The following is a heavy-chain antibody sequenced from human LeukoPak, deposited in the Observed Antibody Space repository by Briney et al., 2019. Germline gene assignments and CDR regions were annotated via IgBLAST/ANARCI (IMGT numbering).Heavy chain of an antibody. V-gene: IGHV4-39*01. CDR3: ASHPNYFDY. Sequence: SETLSLTCTVSGGSISSSSYYCGWIRQPPGKGLEWIGSIYYSGSTYHNPSLKSRVTISVDTSKNQFSLKLSSVTAADTAVYYCASHPNYFDYWGQGTLVTVSS. J-gene: IGHJ4*02. CDR2: IYYSGST. CDR1: GGSISSSSYY.